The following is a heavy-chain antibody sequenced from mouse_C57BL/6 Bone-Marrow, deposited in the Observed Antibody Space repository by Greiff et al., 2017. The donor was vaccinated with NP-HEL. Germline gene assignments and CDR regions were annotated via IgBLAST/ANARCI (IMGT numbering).Heavy chain of an antibody. J-gene: IGHJ1*03. D-gene: IGHD2-3*01. CDR1: GFTFSDFY. CDR2: SRNKANDYTT. Sequence: EVKLVESGGGLVQSGRSLRLSCATSGFTFSDFYMEWVRQAPGKGLEWIAASRNKANDYTTEYSASVKGRFIVSRDTSQSILYLQMNALRAEDTAIYYCARDAGDGYFSWYFDVWGTGTTVTVSS. V-gene: IGHV7-1*01. CDR3: ARDAGDGYFSWYFDV.